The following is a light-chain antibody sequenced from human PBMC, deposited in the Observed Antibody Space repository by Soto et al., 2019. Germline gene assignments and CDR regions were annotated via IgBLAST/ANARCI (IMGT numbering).Light chain of an antibody. J-gene: IGKJ2*01. CDR1: QSLLLSNGYNY. CDR2: LGS. V-gene: IGKV2-28*01. CDR3: MQALHTSYP. Sequence: DIVMTQSPLSLSVTPGEPASISCRSSQSLLLSNGYNYLDWYLQKPGQSPQLLIYLGSNRASGVPDRFSGSGSGTDFTLNISRVEAEDVGVYYCMQALHTSYPFGQGTKLEIK.